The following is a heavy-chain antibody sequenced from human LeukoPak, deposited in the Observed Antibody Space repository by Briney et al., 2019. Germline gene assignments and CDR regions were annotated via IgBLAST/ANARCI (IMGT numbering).Heavy chain of an antibody. CDR3: ARDTGLIAAAAYDAFDI. Sequence: SETLSLTCTVSGGSISSSTYYWGWIRQPPGKGLEWIGTIYYSGSTYYNPSLQSRVTISVDTSKNQFSLKLSSVTAADTAVYYCARDTGLIAAAAYDAFDIWGQGTMVTVSS. D-gene: IGHD6-13*01. CDR1: GGSISSSTYY. CDR2: IYYSGST. V-gene: IGHV4-39*07. J-gene: IGHJ3*02.